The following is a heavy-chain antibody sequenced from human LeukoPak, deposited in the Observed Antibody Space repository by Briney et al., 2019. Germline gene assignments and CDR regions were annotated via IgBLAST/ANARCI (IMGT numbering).Heavy chain of an antibody. D-gene: IGHD6-19*01. V-gene: IGHV3-21*01. Sequence: GGSLRLSCAASRFTFSSYSMNWVRQAPGKGLEWVSSISSSGSYIYYADSVKGRFTISRDNAKNSLYLQMDTLRAEDTAVYYCARVGKNGWDSDHWGQGTLVTVSS. J-gene: IGHJ4*02. CDR2: ISSSGSYI. CDR3: ARVGKNGWDSDH. CDR1: RFTFSSYS.